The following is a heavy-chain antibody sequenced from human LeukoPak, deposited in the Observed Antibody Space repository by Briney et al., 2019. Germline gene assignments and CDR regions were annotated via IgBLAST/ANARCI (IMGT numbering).Heavy chain of an antibody. D-gene: IGHD3/OR15-3a*01. CDR2: INPSSGGT. CDR1: GYTFTGYY. CDR3: ARDAYRGLAPDY. J-gene: IGHJ4*02. Sequence: ASVRVSCKASGYTFTGYYMHWVRQAPGQGLEWMGWINPSSGGTKNAQKFQGRVTMTRDTSIMTAYMELRRLRSDDTAVYYCARDAYRGLAPDYWGQGTLVTVSS. V-gene: IGHV1-2*02.